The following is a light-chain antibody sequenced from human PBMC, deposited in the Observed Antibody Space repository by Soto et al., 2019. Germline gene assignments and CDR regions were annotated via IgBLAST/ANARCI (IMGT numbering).Light chain of an antibody. CDR2: DVT. V-gene: IGLV2-14*03. J-gene: IGLJ2*01. CDR1: SSGIGAYNY. Sequence: QSALTQPASVSGSPGQSITISCTGTSSGIGAYNYVSWYQQHPGKVPKLIIYDVTYRPSGVSHRFSGSKSGNTASLTISGLQAEDEADYYCGSYTTSNTLIFGGGTKLTVL. CDR3: GSYTTSNTLI.